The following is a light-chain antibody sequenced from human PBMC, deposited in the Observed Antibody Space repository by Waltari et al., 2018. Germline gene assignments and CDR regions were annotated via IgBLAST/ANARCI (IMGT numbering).Light chain of an antibody. CDR3: QQHDNLPLT. CDR1: QSISSY. J-gene: IGKJ3*01. Sequence: DIQMTQSPSSLSASVGDRVTITCRASQSISSYLNWYQQKPGKAPKLLIYAASSLQSGVPSRFSGSGSGTDFTLTISSLQPEDFATYYCQQHDNLPLTFGPGTKVDIK. CDR2: AAS. V-gene: IGKV1-39*01.